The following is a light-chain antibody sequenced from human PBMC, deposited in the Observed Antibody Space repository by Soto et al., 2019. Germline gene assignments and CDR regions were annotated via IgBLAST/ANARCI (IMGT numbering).Light chain of an antibody. J-gene: IGLJ1*01. V-gene: IGLV2-11*01. Sequence: QSVLTQPRSVSGSPGQSVTISCTGTSSDVGGYNSVSWYQQHPGKAPKLMIYDVSKRPSGVPGRFSGSKSGNTASLTISGLQAEDETDYYCSSYAGSSLVFGTGTKVTVL. CDR2: DVS. CDR1: SSDVGGYNS. CDR3: SSYAGSSLV.